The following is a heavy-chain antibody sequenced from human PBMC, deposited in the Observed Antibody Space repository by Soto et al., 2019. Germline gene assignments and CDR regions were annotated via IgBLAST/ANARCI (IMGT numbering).Heavy chain of an antibody. D-gene: IGHD6-13*01. CDR2: INAGNGNT. J-gene: IGHJ5*02. CDR3: ARAKTIAAAVGNWLDP. CDR1: GYTFTSYA. Sequence: ASVKVSCKASGYTFTSYAMHWVRQAPGQRLEWMGWINAGNGNTKYSQKFQGRVTITRDTSASTAYMELSSLRSEDTAVYYCARAKTIAAAVGNWLDPWAQGTLVTASS. V-gene: IGHV1-3*01.